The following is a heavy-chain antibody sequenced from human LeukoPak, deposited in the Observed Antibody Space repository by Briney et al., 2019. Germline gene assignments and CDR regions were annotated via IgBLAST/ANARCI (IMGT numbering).Heavy chain of an antibody. Sequence: PGGSLRLSCAASGFTFSSYEMNWVRQAPGKGLEWVANIKQDGSEKYYVDSVKGRFTISRDNAKNSLYLQMNSLRAEDTAVYYCARDDAPLLDYWGQGTLVTVSS. V-gene: IGHV3-7*01. CDR3: ARDDAPLLDY. CDR1: GFTFSSYE. CDR2: IKQDGSEK. J-gene: IGHJ4*02.